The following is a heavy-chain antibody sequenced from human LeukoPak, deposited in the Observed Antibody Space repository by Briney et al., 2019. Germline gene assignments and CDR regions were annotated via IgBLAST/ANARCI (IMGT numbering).Heavy chain of an antibody. J-gene: IGHJ3*02. D-gene: IGHD3-10*01. CDR2: TDPSDSYT. CDR3: ARRPEYYGSGSYLSEYAFDI. CDR1: GYSSTSYW. V-gene: IGHV5-10-1*01. Sequence: GESLKISCKGSGYSSTSYWISWVRQMPGKGLEWMGRTDPSDSYTNYSPSFQGHVTISADKSISTAYLQWSSLKASDTAMYCCARRPEYYGSGSYLSEYAFDIWGQGTMATVSS.